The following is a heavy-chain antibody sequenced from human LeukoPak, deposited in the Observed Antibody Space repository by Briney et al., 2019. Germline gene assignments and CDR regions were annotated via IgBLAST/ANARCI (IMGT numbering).Heavy chain of an antibody. J-gene: IGHJ3*02. D-gene: IGHD3-22*01. V-gene: IGHV3-13*01. Sequence: GGSLRLSCAASGFTFSSYDMHWVRQATGKGLEWVSAIGTAGDTYHPGSVKGRFTISRENAKNSLYLQMNSLRAGDTAVYYCARGPPYYYDSSGYDNAFDIWGQGTMVTVSS. CDR1: GFTFSSYD. CDR3: ARGPPYYYDSSGYDNAFDI. CDR2: IGTAGDT.